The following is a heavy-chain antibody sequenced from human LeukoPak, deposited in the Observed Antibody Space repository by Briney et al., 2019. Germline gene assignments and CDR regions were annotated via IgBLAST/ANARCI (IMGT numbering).Heavy chain of an antibody. Sequence: PGGSLRLSCAASGFTFSNYETNWVRQAPGKGLEWISYISSSGSLIYYSDSVKGRFTISRDNAKNSLYLHMNSLRAEDTAVYYCATVTVYGVWGQGTLVTVSS. D-gene: IGHD2-8*01. CDR3: ATVTVYGV. V-gene: IGHV3-48*03. J-gene: IGHJ4*02. CDR2: ISSSGSLI. CDR1: GFTFSNYE.